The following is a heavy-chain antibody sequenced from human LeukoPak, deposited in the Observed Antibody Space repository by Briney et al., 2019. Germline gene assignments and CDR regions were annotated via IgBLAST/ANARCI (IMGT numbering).Heavy chain of an antibody. V-gene: IGHV4-30-2*01. Sequence: SETLSLTCAVSGGSISSGGYSWSWIRQPPGKGLEWIGYIYHSGSTHYNPSLKSRVTISVDRSKNQFSLKLSSVTAADTAVYYCASSFGGSDYFDYWGQGTLVTVSS. CDR1: GGSISSGGYS. J-gene: IGHJ4*02. CDR2: IYHSGST. D-gene: IGHD3-16*01. CDR3: ASSFGGSDYFDY.